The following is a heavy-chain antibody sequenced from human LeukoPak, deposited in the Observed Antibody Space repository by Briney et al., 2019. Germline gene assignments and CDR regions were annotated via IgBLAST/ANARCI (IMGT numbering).Heavy chain of an antibody. CDR2: ISISGTTI. V-gene: IGHV3-11*01. Sequence: GGSLRLSCAASGFTFTDFYMSWIRQAPGKGREWVLYISISGTTIYYADSVKGRFTFSRDNAKNSLYLQMNSLRAEDTAVYYCAGTGRLQYGDYVAFDYWGQGTLVTVSS. CDR3: AGTGRLQYGDYVAFDY. CDR1: GFTFTDFY. D-gene: IGHD4-17*01. J-gene: IGHJ4*02.